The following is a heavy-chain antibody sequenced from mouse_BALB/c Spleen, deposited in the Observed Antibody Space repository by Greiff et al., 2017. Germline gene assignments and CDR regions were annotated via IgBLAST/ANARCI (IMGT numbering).Heavy chain of an antibody. CDR3: ARGQLGLRMDY. CDR2: INPSNGRT. Sequence: QVQLKQPGAELVKPGASVKLSCKASGYTFTSYWMHWVKQRPGQGLEWIGEINPSNGRTNYNEKFKSKATLTVDKSSSTAYMQLSSLTSEDSAVYYCARGQLGLRMDYWGQGTSVTVSS. CDR1: GYTFTSYW. J-gene: IGHJ4*01. D-gene: IGHD3-2*01. V-gene: IGHV1S81*02.